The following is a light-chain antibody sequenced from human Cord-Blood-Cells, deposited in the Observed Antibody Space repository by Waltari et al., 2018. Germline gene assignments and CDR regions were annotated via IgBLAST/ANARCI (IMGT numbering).Light chain of an antibody. CDR3: LSYAGSSTVV. J-gene: IGLJ2*01. Sequence: QSPLTQPASSSGSGGTSSTISCTGTSRDEWSCSHLQWQQQYPGRAPKLMIYEGSKRPSGVSTRVSLSQSRNAACLTISGLQAEYEAGYFCLSYAGSSTVVFGGGTKLTVL. CDR1: SRDEWSCSH. V-gene: IGLV2-23*01. CDR2: EGS.